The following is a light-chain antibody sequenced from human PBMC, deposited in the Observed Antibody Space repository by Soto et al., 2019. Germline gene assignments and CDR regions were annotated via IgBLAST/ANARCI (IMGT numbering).Light chain of an antibody. CDR2: EAS. V-gene: IGLV2-23*01. Sequence: HSVLTQPASVSGSPGQSITISCTGTSSDVGSYNLVSWYQQHPGKAPKLLIYEASKRPSGVSNRFSGSKSGNTASLTISGLQAEDEADYYCCSYAGSSTVVFGGGTKLTVL. J-gene: IGLJ2*01. CDR3: CSYAGSSTVV. CDR1: SSDVGSYNL.